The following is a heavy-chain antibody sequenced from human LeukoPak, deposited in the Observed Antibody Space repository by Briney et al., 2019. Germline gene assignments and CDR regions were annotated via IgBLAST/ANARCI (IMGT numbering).Heavy chain of an antibody. CDR3: ARESDTVMLDY. CDR2: IYAGDSDT. Sequence: GESLKISCKGSGYIFTSYWIGWVRQMPGKGLEWMGIIYAGDSDTRYSPSFQGQVTFSADKSTNTAYVQWTSLKASDTAMYYCARESDTVMLDYWGQGTLVTVSS. J-gene: IGHJ4*02. CDR1: GYIFTSYW. V-gene: IGHV5-51*01. D-gene: IGHD5-18*01.